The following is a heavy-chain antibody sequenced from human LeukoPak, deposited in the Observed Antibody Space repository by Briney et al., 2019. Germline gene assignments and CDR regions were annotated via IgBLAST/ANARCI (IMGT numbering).Heavy chain of an antibody. CDR2: ISAYNGNT. CDR3: ARDAYRRTGMTDY. CDR1: GYTFTGYY. V-gene: IGHV1-18*04. J-gene: IGHJ4*02. Sequence: ASVKVSCKASGYTFTGYYMHWVRQAPGQGLEWMGWISAYNGNTNYAQKLQGRVTMTTDTSTSTAYMELRSLRSDDTAVYYCARDAYRRTGMTDYWGQGTLVTVSS. D-gene: IGHD1-1*01.